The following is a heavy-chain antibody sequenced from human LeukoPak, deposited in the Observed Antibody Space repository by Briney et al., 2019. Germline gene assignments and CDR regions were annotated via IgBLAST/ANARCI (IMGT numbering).Heavy chain of an antibody. D-gene: IGHD2/OR15-2a*01. CDR3: ARASRLGPVIFDY. CDR1: GFTFSSYS. Sequence: GGSLRLSCAASGFTFSSYSMNWARQAPGKGLEWVSYISSSSSTIYYADSVKGRFTISRDNAKNSLYLQMNSLRDEDTAVYYCARASRLGPVIFDYWGQGTLVTVSS. CDR2: ISSSSSTI. J-gene: IGHJ4*02. V-gene: IGHV3-48*02.